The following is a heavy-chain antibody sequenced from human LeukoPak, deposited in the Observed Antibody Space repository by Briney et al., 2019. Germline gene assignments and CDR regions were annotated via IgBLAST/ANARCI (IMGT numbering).Heavy chain of an antibody. CDR2: IYYSGST. CDR3: ARGLRSNYDFWSGYAWFDP. D-gene: IGHD3-3*01. V-gene: IGHV4-59*01. J-gene: IGHJ5*02. CDR1: GGSISSYY. Sequence: SETLSLTCTVAGGSISSYYWSWIRQPPEKGLEWIGYIYYSGSTNYNPSLKSRVTISVDTSKNQFSLKLSSVTAADTAVYYCARGLRSNYDFWSGYAWFDPWGQGTLVTVSS.